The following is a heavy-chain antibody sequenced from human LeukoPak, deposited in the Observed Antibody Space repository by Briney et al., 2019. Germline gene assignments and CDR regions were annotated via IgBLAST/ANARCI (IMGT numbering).Heavy chain of an antibody. CDR3: ARDRAQTYYYGSGVFDP. D-gene: IGHD3-10*01. V-gene: IGHV4-31*03. CDR1: GASVSSGSYY. J-gene: IGHJ5*02. Sequence: TSETLSLTCNVSGASVSSGSYYWSWIRQHPGKGLEWIGYIYYSGSTYYNPSLKSRVTISVDTSNNQFSLKLSSVTAADTAVYYCARDRAQTYYYGSGVFDPWGQGTLVTVSS. CDR2: IYYSGST.